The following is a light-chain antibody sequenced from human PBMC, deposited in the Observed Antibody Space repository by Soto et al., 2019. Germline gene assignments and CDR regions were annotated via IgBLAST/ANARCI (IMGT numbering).Light chain of an antibody. CDR2: GAS. CDR3: QQRSNRAIT. V-gene: IGKV3-11*01. J-gene: IGKJ5*01. CDR1: QSISRY. Sequence: EIVMTQSPATLSVSPGERTTLSCRASQSISRYLAWYQQKPGQGPRLLIYGASNRATGIPARFSGSGSGTDFTLTISSLEPEDFAVYYCQQRSNRAITFGQGTRLEI.